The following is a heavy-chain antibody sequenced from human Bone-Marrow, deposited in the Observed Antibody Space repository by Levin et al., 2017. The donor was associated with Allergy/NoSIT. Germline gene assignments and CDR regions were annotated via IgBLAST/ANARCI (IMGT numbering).Heavy chain of an antibody. J-gene: IGHJ2*01. CDR2: SFFREKS. D-gene: IGHD5-24*01. V-gene: IGHV4-61*01. CDR1: GGSVISGSSY. CDR3: ARIGGDGYNYKWYFDL. Sequence: SSETLSLTCTVSGGSVISGSSYWSWVRQSPGKGLEWIGYSFFREKSDYNPSLKNRATISVDTSKNQFSLKLTSVTAADTAVYYCARIGGDGYNYKWYFDLWGRGTLVTVSS.